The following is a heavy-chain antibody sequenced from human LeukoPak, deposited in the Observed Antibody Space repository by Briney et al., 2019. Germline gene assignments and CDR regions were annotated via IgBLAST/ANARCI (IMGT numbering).Heavy chain of an antibody. Sequence: SETLSLTCTVSGGSISSYYWSWIRQPAGKGLEWIGRIYTSGSTNYNPSLKSRVTMSVDTSRNQFSLKLSSVTAADTAVYYCVISSSFYTYDYWGQGTLVTVSS. D-gene: IGHD3-22*01. CDR3: VISSSFYTYDY. V-gene: IGHV4-4*07. CDR1: GGSISSYY. CDR2: IYTSGST. J-gene: IGHJ4*02.